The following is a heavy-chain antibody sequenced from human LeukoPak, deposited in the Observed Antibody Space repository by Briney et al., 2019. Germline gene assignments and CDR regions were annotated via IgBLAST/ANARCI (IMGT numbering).Heavy chain of an antibody. CDR2: ISGSGDRT. J-gene: IGHJ4*02. CDR1: GFTFSSYA. Sequence: GGSLRLSCAASGFTFSSYAMSWVRQAPGKGLEWVSSISGSGDRTYYAGSVKGRFTISRDNSKNTLYLQMNSLRAEDTAVYYCAREYYGDYDYWGQGTLVTVSS. CDR3: AREYYGDYDY. V-gene: IGHV3-23*01. D-gene: IGHD4-17*01.